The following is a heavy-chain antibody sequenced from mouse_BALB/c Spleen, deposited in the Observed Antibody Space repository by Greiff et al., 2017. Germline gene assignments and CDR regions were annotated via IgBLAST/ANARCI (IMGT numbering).Heavy chain of an antibody. CDR2: ISSGSSTI. J-gene: IGHJ4*01. CDR1: GFTFSSFG. V-gene: IGHV5-17*02. CDR3: AREGDAMDY. Sequence: EVMLVASGGGLVQPGGSRKLSCAASGFTFSSFGMHWVRQAPEKGLEWVAYISSGSSTIYYADTVKGRFTISRDNPKNTLFLQMTSLRSEDTAMYYCAREGDAMDYWGQGTSVTVSS.